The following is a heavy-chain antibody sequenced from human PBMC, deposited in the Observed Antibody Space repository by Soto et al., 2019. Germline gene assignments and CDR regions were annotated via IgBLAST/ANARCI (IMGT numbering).Heavy chain of an antibody. J-gene: IGHJ4*02. D-gene: IGHD1-7*01. Sequence: GESLKISCKGSGYSFTSYWIGWVRQMPGKGLEWMGIIYPGDSNTRYSPSLQGQVTISVDKSISTAYLQWSSLKATDTAMYYCARLDRGVTGTEKYYFDYWGQGTLVTVSS. CDR3: ARLDRGVTGTEKYYFDY. CDR2: IYPGDSNT. V-gene: IGHV5-51*01. CDR1: GYSFTSYW.